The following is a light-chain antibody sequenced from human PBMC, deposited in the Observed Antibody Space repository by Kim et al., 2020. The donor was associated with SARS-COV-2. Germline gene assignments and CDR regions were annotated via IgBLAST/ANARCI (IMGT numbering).Light chain of an antibody. J-gene: IGLJ3*02. CDR1: SGSIASNY. V-gene: IGLV6-57*01. CDR3: QSYDSSKWV. Sequence: LTQPHSVSESPGKTVTISCTRSSGSIASNYVQWYQQRPGSSPTTVIYEDKQRPSGVPDRFSGSIDSSSNSASLTISGLKTEDEADYYCQSYDSSKWVFGGGTQLTVL. CDR2: EDK.